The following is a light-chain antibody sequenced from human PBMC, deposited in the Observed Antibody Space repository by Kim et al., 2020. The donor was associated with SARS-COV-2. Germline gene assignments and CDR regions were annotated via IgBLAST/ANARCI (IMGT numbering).Light chain of an antibody. J-gene: IGKJ4*01. CDR1: RSVSSSY. CDR2: GAS. CDR3: QQYGSSPLT. V-gene: IGKV3-20*01. Sequence: APGERPPLSCRASRSVSSSYLAWDQQKPGQAPRLLIYGASSRATGIPDRFSGSGSGTDFTLTISRLEPEDFAVYYCQQYGSSPLTFGGGTKVDIK.